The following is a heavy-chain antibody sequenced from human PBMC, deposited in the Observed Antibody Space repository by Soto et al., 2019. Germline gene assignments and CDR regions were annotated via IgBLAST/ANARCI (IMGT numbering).Heavy chain of an antibody. Sequence: PGGSLRLSCEASGFTFSDFSSNWVRKPPGQGLEWISFFNRNSDVVYYADSVQGRFTVSRDNAKNSLYLQMNSLRDEATAVYYCVRYGYATYDLCYTNFFDYWGQGTLVTVSS. V-gene: IGHV3-48*02. CDR3: VRYGYATYDLCYTNFFDY. J-gene: IGHJ4*02. CDR1: GFTFSDFS. CDR2: FNRNSDVV. D-gene: IGHD2-8*01.